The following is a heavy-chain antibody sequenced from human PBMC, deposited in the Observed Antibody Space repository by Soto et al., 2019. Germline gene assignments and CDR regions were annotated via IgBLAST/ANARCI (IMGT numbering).Heavy chain of an antibody. D-gene: IGHD3-22*01. V-gene: IGHV4-30-2*01. CDR1: GGSISSGGYS. J-gene: IGHJ4*02. CDR2: IYHSGST. Sequence: QLQLQESGSGLVKPSQTLSLTCAVSGGSISSGGYSWSWIRQPPGKGLEWIGYIYHSGSTYYNPSLTSRVTISVDRSKNQFSLKLSSVTAADTAVYYCARAKVLYDSSGLRVFFDYWGQGTLVTVSS. CDR3: ARAKVLYDSSGLRVFFDY.